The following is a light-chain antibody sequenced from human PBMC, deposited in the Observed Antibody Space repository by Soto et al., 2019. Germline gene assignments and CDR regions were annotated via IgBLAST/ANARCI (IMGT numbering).Light chain of an antibody. CDR2: EAS. Sequence: DIQMTQSPSSLSTSVGDRVTITCRASQSINNYLAWYQQKPGKAPKLLIYEASSLQSGVPSRFSGSGSGTEFTLTISSLQPEDFAAYYCQQCYNTPRTFGQGTKVEIK. J-gene: IGKJ1*01. CDR1: QSINNY. CDR3: QQCYNTPRT. V-gene: IGKV1-39*01.